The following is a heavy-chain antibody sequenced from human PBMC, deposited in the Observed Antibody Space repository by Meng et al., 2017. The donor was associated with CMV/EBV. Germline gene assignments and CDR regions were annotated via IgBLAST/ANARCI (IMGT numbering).Heavy chain of an antibody. CDR2: IYTSGST. V-gene: IGHV4-4*07. CDR1: GGSIISYY. Sequence: VKLQGSGPGLVKPSEPLSLPCTVSGGSIISYYWSWIRQPAGKGLEWIGRIYTSGSTNYNPSLKSRVTMSVDTSKNQFSLKLSSVTAADTAVYYCARGPEVDYGDYVGLDYWGQGTLVTVSS. J-gene: IGHJ4*02. CDR3: ARGPEVDYGDYVGLDY. D-gene: IGHD4-17*01.